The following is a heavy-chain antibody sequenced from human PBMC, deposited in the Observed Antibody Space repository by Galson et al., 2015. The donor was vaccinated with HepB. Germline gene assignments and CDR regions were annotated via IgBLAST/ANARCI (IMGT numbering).Heavy chain of an antibody. CDR3: ARDLWSAAGFPGI. V-gene: IGHV3-30-3*01. J-gene: IGHJ4*02. CDR1: GFTFSSYA. Sequence: SLRLSCAASGFTFSSYAMHWVRQAPGKGLGWAAVISYDGSIKHYGDSVKGRFTISRDNSKNTLYVQMNSLRAEDTAVYYCARDLWSAAGFPGIWGQGTLVTVSS. D-gene: IGHD6-13*01. CDR2: ISYDGSIK.